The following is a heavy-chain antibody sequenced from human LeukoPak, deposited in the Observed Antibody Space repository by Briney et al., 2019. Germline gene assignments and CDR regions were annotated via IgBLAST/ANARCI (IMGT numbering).Heavy chain of an antibody. V-gene: IGHV4-34*01. J-gene: IGHJ4*02. Sequence: SETLSLTCAVYGGSFSGYYWSWIRQPPGKGLELIGEINHSGSTNYNPSLKSRVTISVDTSKNQFSLKLSSVTAADTAVYYCARGSGWYGLDYWGQGTLVTVSS. CDR2: INHSGST. CDR3: ARGSGWYGLDY. CDR1: GGSFSGYY. D-gene: IGHD6-19*01.